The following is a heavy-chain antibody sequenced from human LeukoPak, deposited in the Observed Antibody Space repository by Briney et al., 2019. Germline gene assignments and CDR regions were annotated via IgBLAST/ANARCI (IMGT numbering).Heavy chain of an antibody. Sequence: QPGRSLRLSCAASGFTFSSYGMHWVRQAPGKGLEWVAVISYDGSNKYYADSVKGRFTISRDNSKNTLYLQMNSLRAEDTAVYYCARDYGFGELLVLYYFDYWGQGTLVTVSS. CDR3: ARDYGFGELLVLYYFDY. J-gene: IGHJ4*02. CDR2: ISYDGSNK. D-gene: IGHD3-10*01. V-gene: IGHV3-30*03. CDR1: GFTFSSYG.